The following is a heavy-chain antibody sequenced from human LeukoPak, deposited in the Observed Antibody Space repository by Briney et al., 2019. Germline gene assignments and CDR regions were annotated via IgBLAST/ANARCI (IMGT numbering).Heavy chain of an antibody. CDR3: AKDQAAPVDYFDY. CDR2: ISSSGDKT. Sequence: GGSLRLSCVASGFTFSSYAMTWVRQPPGKGLEWVAAISSSGDKTYYADSVKGRFTISRDNSKTTLFLQLNGLRAGDSAVFYCAKDQAAPVDYFDYWGQGTLVTVSS. V-gene: IGHV3-23*01. CDR1: GFTFSSYA. D-gene: IGHD6-13*01. J-gene: IGHJ4*02.